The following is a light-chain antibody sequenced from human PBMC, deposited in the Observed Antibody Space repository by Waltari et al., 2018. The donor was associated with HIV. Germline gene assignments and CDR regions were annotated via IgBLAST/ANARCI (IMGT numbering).Light chain of an antibody. CDR2: AAS. Sequence: DIQMTQSPSSLSASVGDRVTITCRASQSINSLLHWYQQKPGRAPSLLIFAASSLQSGVPSRFSGSGSGTDFTLTVVSLQPEDFAAYYCQQSYSVSPTFGGGTKVEIK. CDR1: QSINSL. CDR3: QQSYSVSPT. V-gene: IGKV1-39*01. J-gene: IGKJ4*01.